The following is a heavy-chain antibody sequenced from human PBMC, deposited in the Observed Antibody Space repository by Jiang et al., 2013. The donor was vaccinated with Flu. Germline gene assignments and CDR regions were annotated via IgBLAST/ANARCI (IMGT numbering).Heavy chain of an antibody. CDR1: GYRFTTYW. Sequence: GAEVKKPGESLKISCQGSGYRFTTYWIGWVRQMPEKGLEWVGIIYPGDSDTRYSPSFQGQVSISADKSINTAYLQWSSLKASDTAIYYCVKYTTARQYFYGMDVWGQGTTVTVSS. D-gene: IGHD4-11*01. CDR3: VKYTTARQYFYGMDV. J-gene: IGHJ6*02. V-gene: IGHV5-51*01. CDR2: IYPGDSDT.